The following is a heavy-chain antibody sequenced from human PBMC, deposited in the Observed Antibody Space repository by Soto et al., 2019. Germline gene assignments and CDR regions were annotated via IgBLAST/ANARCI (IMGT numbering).Heavy chain of an antibody. Sequence: EVQLVESGGGLVQPGGSLRLSCAASGFSFSSYWMHWVRQAPGKGLVWVSRINSDGSSTSYADSVKGRFTISRDNAKNTLYLQMNSLRAEDTAVHYCASGRDCTNGVCYTRGDWFDPWGQGTLVTVSS. CDR2: INSDGSST. V-gene: IGHV3-74*01. CDR1: GFSFSSYW. CDR3: ASGRDCTNGVCYTRGDWFDP. D-gene: IGHD2-8*01. J-gene: IGHJ5*02.